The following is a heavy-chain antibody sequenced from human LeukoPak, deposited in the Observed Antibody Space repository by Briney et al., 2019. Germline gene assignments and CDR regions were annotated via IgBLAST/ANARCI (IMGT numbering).Heavy chain of an antibody. CDR3: ARRRRYYYGSGSYFFDW. V-gene: IGHV4-34*01. J-gene: IGHJ4*02. CDR2: MNHSGST. D-gene: IGHD3-10*01. CDR1: GGSFSGYY. Sequence: SETLSLTCAVYGGSFSGYYWSWLRQPPGKGLEWLGEMNHSGSTNYNPSLKSRVTISVDTSKNQFSLKLSSVTAADTAVYYCARRRRYYYGSGSYFFDWWGQGTLVTVSS.